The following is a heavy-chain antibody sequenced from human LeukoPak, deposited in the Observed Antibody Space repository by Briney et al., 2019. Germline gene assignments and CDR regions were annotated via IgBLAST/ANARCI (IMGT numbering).Heavy chain of an antibody. Sequence: GGSLTLSCAASGFAVSSYAMTWVRQAPGKGLEWVSAISASGGSTYYADSVKGRFTISRDNSRNTLYLQMNGLRAEDTAVYYCAKWLEGGRPDFDSWGQGTLVTVSS. V-gene: IGHV3-23*01. CDR3: AKWLEGGRPDFDS. J-gene: IGHJ4*02. D-gene: IGHD2-15*01. CDR2: ISASGGST. CDR1: GFAVSSYA.